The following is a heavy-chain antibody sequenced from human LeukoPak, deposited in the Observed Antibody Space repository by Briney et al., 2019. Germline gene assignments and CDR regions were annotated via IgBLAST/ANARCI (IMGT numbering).Heavy chain of an antibody. D-gene: IGHD3-16*01. J-gene: IGHJ5*02. CDR2: VTGPGDTT. Sequence: GGSLRVSSATPGFTFTKYAMSSVRQAPGKGVEWGSPVTGPGDTTYYADSVKGRFFMSREDSKTTVYLQMNSLRAEDTAIYYCAKGAEIDLWGQGTLVTVSS. V-gene: IGHV3-23*01. CDR3: AKGAEIDL. CDR1: GFTFTKYA.